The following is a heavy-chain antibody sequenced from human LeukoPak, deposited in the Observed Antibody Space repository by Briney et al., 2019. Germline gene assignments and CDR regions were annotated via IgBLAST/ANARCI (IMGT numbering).Heavy chain of an antibody. CDR1: GFTFSSYW. CDR2: IKQDGSEK. V-gene: IGHV3-7*01. CDR3: ARVSYYGSGSYSFHYYYGMDV. J-gene: IGHJ6*02. D-gene: IGHD3-10*01. Sequence: GGSLRLSCAASGFTFSSYWMSWVRQAPGKGLEWVANIKQDGSEKYYVDSVKGRFTISRDNAKNSLYLQMNSLRAEDTAVYYSARVSYYGSGSYSFHYYYGMDVWGQGTTVTVSS.